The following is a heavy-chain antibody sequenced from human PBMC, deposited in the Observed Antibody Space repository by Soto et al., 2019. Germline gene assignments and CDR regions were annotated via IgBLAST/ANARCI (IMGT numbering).Heavy chain of an antibody. CDR1: GSTFSSYA. CDR2: TSGSGGST. D-gene: IGHD5-18*01. CDR3: AKHWIQLWVEVSFDI. J-gene: IGHJ3*02. Sequence: PGGSLRLSCAASGSTFSSYAMSWVRQAPGKGLEWVSATSGSGGSTYYADSVKGRFTISRDNSKNTLYLQMNSLRAEDTAVYYCAKHWIQLWVEVSFDIWGQGTMVTVSS. V-gene: IGHV3-23*01.